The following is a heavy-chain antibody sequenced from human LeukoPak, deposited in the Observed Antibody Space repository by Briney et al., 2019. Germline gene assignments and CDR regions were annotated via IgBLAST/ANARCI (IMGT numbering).Heavy chain of an antibody. V-gene: IGHV1-18*01. CDR2: ISAYNGYA. J-gene: IGHJ1*01. CDR3: ARDKAVTTEVTQHFQH. D-gene: IGHD4-23*01. CDR1: GYTFTNYG. Sequence: ASVKVSCKASGYTFTNYGFSWVRQAPGQGLEWMGWISAYNGYADCAQKFQFRVTMTTDTSTSTAYMELRSLRSDDAAVYYCARDKAVTTEVTQHFQHWGQGTLVTVSS.